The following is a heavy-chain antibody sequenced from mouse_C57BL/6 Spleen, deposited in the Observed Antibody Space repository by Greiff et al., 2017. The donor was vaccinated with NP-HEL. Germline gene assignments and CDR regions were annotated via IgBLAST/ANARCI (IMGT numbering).Heavy chain of an antibody. CDR1: GYSITSGYY. CDR3: ARRAPMDY. V-gene: IGHV3-6*01. D-gene: IGHD3-3*01. Sequence: ESGPGLVKPSQSLSLTCSVTGYSITSGYYWNWIRQFPGNKLEWMGYISYDGSNNYNPSLKNRISITRDTSKNQFFLKLNSVTTEDTATYYCARRAPMDYWGQGTSVTVSS. CDR2: ISYDGSN. J-gene: IGHJ4*01.